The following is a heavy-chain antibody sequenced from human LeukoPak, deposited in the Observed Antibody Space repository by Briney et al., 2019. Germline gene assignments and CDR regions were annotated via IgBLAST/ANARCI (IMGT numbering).Heavy chain of an antibody. CDR2: IYYSGST. V-gene: IGHV4-59*08. J-gene: IGHJ5*02. CDR3: ARHSKYGSGSYYRYWFDP. CDR1: GGSISSYY. Sequence: PSETLSLTCTVSGGSISSYYWSWIRQPPGKGLEWIGYIYYSGSTNYNPSLKSRVTISVDTSKNQFSLKLSSVTAADTAVYYCARHSKYGSGSYYRYWFDPWGQGTLVTVSS. D-gene: IGHD3-10*01.